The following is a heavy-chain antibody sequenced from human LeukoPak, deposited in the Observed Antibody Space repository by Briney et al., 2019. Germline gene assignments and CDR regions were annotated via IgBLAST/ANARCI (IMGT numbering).Heavy chain of an antibody. CDR2: ISSSSSYI. CDR3: ARDRPEGTSSPL. CDR1: GFTFSSYS. D-gene: IGHD2-2*01. V-gene: IGHV3-21*01. Sequence: PGGSLRLSCAASGFTFSSYSMNWVRQAPGKGLDWVSSISSSSSYIYYADSVKGRFTISRDNAKNSLYLQMNSLRAEDTAVYYCARDRPEGTSSPLWGQGTLVTVSS. J-gene: IGHJ4*02.